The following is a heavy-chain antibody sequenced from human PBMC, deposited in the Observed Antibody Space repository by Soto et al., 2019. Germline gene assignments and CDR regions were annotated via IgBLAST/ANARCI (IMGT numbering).Heavy chain of an antibody. D-gene: IGHD3-10*01. V-gene: IGHV4-59*01. J-gene: IGHJ4*02. CDR2: IYYSGSA. Sequence: SETLSLTCTVSGGSLSTYSWSRIRKPPGKGLEWIGYIYYSGSATYNPSLKSRVTISVDTSKNQFSLRLSSVTAADTAMSYCARDTKYYGEGPPVWGQGASVTVSS. CDR1: GGSLSTYS. CDR3: ARDTKYYGEGPPV.